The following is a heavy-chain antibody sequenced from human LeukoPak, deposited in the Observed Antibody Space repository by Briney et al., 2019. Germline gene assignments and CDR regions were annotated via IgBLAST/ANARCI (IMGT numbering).Heavy chain of an antibody. D-gene: IGHD6-13*01. V-gene: IGHV3-33*01. CDR2: IWYDGSNK. CDR1: GFTFSSYG. J-gene: IGHJ3*02. Sequence: GGSLRLSCAASGFTFSSYGMHWVRQAPGNRLEWVAVIWYDGSNKYYADSVKGRFTISRDNSKNTLYLQMNSLRAEDTAVYYCARENFKSYSSRLFGEVGAFDIWGQGTMVTVSS. CDR3: ARENFKSYSSRLFGEVGAFDI.